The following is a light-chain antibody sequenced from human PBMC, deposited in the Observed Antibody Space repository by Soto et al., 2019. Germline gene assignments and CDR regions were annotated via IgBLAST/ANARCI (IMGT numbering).Light chain of an antibody. CDR1: QSVSSN. V-gene: IGKV3-15*01. CDR3: QQYNNWPPPLT. J-gene: IGKJ4*01. Sequence: EIVRTQSPATLSVSPGERATLSCRASQSVSSNLAWYQQKPGQAPRLLIYGASTRATGIPARFSGSGSGTEFTLTISSLQSEDVAVYYCQQYNNWPPPLTFGGGTKVEIK. CDR2: GAS.